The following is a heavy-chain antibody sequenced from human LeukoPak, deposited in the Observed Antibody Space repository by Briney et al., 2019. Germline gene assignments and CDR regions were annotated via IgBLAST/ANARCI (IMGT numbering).Heavy chain of an antibody. J-gene: IGHJ3*02. CDR1: GDSVSSNSAT. D-gene: IGHD3-10*01. Sequence: SQTLSLTCAISGDSVSSNSATWNWIRQSPSRGLEWLGRTYYRSKYYNDYAVSVKSRITINPDTPKNQFSLQLNSVTPDDTAVYYCARGYYGSGLRGFDIWGQGTMVTVSS. V-gene: IGHV6-1*01. CDR2: TYYRSKYYN. CDR3: ARGYYGSGLRGFDI.